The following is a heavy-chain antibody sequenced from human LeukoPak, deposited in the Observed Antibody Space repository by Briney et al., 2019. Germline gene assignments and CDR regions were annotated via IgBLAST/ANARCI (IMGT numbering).Heavy chain of an antibody. D-gene: IGHD6-13*01. CDR3: ATDLTGIAAAGSVWDFDY. J-gene: IGHJ4*02. CDR1: VYTLTELS. CDR2: FDPEDGET. V-gene: IGHV1-24*01. Sequence: GASVKVSCKVSVYTLTELSMHWVRQAPGKGLEWMGGFDPEDGETIYAQKFQGRVTLTEDTSTDTAYMELSSLRSEDTAVYYCATDLTGIAAAGSVWDFDYWGQGTLVTVSS.